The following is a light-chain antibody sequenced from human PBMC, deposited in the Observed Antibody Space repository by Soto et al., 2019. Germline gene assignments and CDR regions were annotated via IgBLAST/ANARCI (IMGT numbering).Light chain of an antibody. V-gene: IGLV1-40*01. CDR3: QSYDSSLSGVV. CDR2: GNS. J-gene: IGLJ2*01. CDR1: SSNIGAGYD. Sequence: QSVLTQPPSVSLAPGQRVTISCSGSSSNIGAGYDVHWYQQLPGTAPKLLIYGNSNRPSGVPDRFSGSKSGTSASLAITGLQAEDEADYYCQSYDSSLSGVVFGGGTKVTVL.